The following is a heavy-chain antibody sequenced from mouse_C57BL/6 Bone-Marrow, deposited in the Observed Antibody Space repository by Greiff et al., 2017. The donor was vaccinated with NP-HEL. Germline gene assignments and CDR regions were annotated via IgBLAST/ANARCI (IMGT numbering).Heavy chain of an antibody. J-gene: IGHJ1*03. V-gene: IGHV1-82*01. Sequence: VHLVESGPELVKPGASVKISCKASGYAFSSSWMNWVKQRPGKGLEWIGRIYPGDGDTNYNGKFKGKATLTADKSSSTAYMQLSSLTSEDSAVYFCAKICRQTYFDVWGTGTTVTVSS. CDR2: IYPGDGDT. D-gene: IGHD5-1-1*01. CDR3: AKICRQTYFDV. CDR1: GYAFSSSW.